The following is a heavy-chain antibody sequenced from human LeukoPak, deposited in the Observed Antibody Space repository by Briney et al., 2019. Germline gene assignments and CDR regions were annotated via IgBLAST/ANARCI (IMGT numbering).Heavy chain of an antibody. V-gene: IGHV3-23*01. D-gene: IGHD6-6*01. CDR1: GFTFSSYA. CDR2: ISGSGGST. J-gene: IGHJ5*02. Sequence: GGSLRLSCAASGFTFSSYAMSWVRQAPGKGLEWVSAISGSGGSTYYAGSVKGRFTISRDNSKNTLYLQMNSLRAEDTAVYYCAKDPELSYSSSPGHWFDPWGQGTLVTVSS. CDR3: AKDPELSYSSSPGHWFDP.